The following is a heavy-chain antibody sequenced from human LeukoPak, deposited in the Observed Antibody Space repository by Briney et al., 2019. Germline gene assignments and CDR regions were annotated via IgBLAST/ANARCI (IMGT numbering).Heavy chain of an antibody. CDR3: ARQGYCSSTSCYHLDY. D-gene: IGHD2-2*01. CDR2: INHSGST. CDR1: GGSFSGYY. J-gene: IGHJ4*02. V-gene: IGHV4-34*01. Sequence: SETLSLTCAVYGGSFSGYYWSWIRQPPGKELEWIGEINHSGSTNYNPSLKSRVTISVDTSKNQFSLKLSSVTAADTAVYYCARQGYCSSTSCYHLDYWGQGTLVTVSS.